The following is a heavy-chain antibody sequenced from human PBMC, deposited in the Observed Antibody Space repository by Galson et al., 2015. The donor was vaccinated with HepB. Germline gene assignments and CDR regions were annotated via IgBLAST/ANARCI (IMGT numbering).Heavy chain of an antibody. CDR3: ARQPVEDCSSTNCYSRWDALDF. Sequence: QSGAEVKKPGESLKISCKGSGYRFPTYWIGWVRQMPGEGLEWMGIIYPGDSDTRYSPSFQGQVTISADKSISTAYLQWSSLKASDTAMHFCARQPVEDCSSTNCYSRWDALDFWGQGTMVTVSS. CDR2: IYPGDSDT. D-gene: IGHD2-2*01. J-gene: IGHJ3*01. CDR1: GYRFPTYW. V-gene: IGHV5-51*01.